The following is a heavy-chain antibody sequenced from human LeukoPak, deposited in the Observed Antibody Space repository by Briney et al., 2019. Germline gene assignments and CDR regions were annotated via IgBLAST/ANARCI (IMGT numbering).Heavy chain of an antibody. D-gene: IGHD2-8*02. J-gene: IGHJ3*02. CDR1: GGSISSSSYY. V-gene: IGHV4-39*07. CDR3: ASYERSPTEPGARRAFDI. Sequence: SETLSLTCTVSGGSISSSSYYWGWIRQPPGKGLEWIGSIYYSGSTYYNPSLKSRVTISVDMSKNQFSLKLSSVTAADTAVYYCASYERSPTEPGARRAFDIWGQGTVVTVSS. CDR2: IYYSGST.